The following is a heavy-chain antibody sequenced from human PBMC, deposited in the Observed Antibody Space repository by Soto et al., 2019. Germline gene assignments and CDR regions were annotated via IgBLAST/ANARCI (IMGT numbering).Heavy chain of an antibody. CDR2: ISGSGGST. CDR1: GFNFRLYP. CDR3: AKAHTFRFYYFTGGDY. D-gene: IGHD3-22*01. V-gene: IGHV3-23*01. J-gene: IGHJ4*02. Sequence: EVQLLESGGGLVQPGGSLRLSCGASGFNFRLYPMAWVRQAPGKGLEWVSSISGSGGSTFYADSVKGRFTISRDNSQKTLDLEIDTLRAGDLGVYYCAKAHTFRFYYFTGGDYWGQGTLVTVSS.